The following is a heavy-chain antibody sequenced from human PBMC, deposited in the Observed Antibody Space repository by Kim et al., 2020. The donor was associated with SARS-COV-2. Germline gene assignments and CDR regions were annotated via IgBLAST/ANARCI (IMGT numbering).Heavy chain of an antibody. CDR3: ARDPIVVVPAAILPYYYYGMDV. J-gene: IGHJ6*02. CDR2: INPSGGST. CDR1: GYTFTSYY. Sequence: ASVKVSCKASGYTFTSYYMHWVRQAPGQGLEWMGIINPSGGSTSYAQKFQGRVTMTRDTSTSTVYMELSSLRSEDTAVYYCARDPIVVVPAAILPYYYYGMDVWGQGTTVTVSS. V-gene: IGHV1-46*01. D-gene: IGHD2-2*01.